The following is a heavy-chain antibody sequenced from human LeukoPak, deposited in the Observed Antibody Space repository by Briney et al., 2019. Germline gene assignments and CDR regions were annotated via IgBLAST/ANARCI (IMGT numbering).Heavy chain of an antibody. CDR1: GFTFSTYS. CDR3: ARVKAGATIENFYYYYVDV. CDR2: ITSSSSYI. Sequence: GGSLRLSCAASGFTFSTYSMNWVRQAPGKGLEWVSSITSSSSYIKYADSVKGRFTISRDNAKNSLYLQMNSLRAEDTAVYYCARVKAGATIENFYYYYVDVWGKGTTVTVSS. J-gene: IGHJ6*03. V-gene: IGHV3-21*01. D-gene: IGHD1-26*01.